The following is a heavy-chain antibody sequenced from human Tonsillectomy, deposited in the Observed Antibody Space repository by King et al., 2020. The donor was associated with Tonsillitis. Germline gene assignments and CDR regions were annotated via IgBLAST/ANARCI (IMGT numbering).Heavy chain of an antibody. CDR2: ISYDGSNK. V-gene: IGHV3-30*04. J-gene: IGHJ4*02. D-gene: IGHD3-22*01. CDR3: ARDLYNSYYDSSGFFDF. CDR1: GFTFSTYP. Sequence: VQLVESGGGVVQPGRSLRLSCAASGFTFSTYPMHRVRQAPGKGLEWVAVISYDGSNKYYADSVKGRFTISRDNSKNTVYLQMHSLGPEDTAVYYCARDLYNSYYDSSGFFDFWGQGTLVTVSS.